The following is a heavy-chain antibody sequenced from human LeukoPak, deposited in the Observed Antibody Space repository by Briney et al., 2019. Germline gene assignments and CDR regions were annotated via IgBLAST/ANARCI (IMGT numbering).Heavy chain of an antibody. J-gene: IGHJ4*02. Sequence: GASVKVSCKTSGYSFIAYYIHWVRQAPGQGLEWMGWINPKTGDTRYAQKLRGRVTMTRDTSVSTVYLDLSGRRSDDTAVYFCARDGYRNELDHWGRGTRVTVSS. CDR1: GYSFIAYY. D-gene: IGHD5-24*01. CDR2: INPKTGDT. V-gene: IGHV1-2*02. CDR3: ARDGYRNELDH.